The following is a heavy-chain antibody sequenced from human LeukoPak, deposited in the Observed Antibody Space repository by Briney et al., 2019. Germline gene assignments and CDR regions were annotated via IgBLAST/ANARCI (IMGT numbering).Heavy chain of an antibody. CDR1: GFTFSNAW. J-gene: IGHJ6*03. D-gene: IGHD3-10*01. CDR2: IKSKTDGGTT. V-gene: IGHV3-15*01. CDR3: TTGLPLWFGVYYYYYYMDV. Sequence: GGSLRLSCAASGFTFSNAWMSWVRQAPGKGLEWVGRIKSKTDGGTTDYAAPVKGRFTISRDDSKNTLYLQMNSLKTEDTAVYYCTTGLPLWFGVYYYYYYMDVWGKGTTVTISS.